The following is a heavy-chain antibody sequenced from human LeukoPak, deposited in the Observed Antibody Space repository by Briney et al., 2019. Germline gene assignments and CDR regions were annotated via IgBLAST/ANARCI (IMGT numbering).Heavy chain of an antibody. CDR2: ISGSGGST. V-gene: IGHV3-23*01. CDR1: GFTFSSYA. D-gene: IGHD3-22*01. J-gene: IGHJ4*02. Sequence: GRSLRLSCGASGFTFSSYAVSGVRRAPGGGLEWVSAISGSGGSTYYADSVKGRFTISRDNSKNTLYLQLNSLRAEDTAVYYCAKDPTMIVVVIPDYWGQGTLVTVSS. CDR3: AKDPTMIVVVIPDY.